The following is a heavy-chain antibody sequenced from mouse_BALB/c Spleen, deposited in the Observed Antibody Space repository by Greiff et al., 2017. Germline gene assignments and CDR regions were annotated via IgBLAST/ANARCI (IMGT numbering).Heavy chain of an antibody. CDR2: IWSGGST. CDR1: GFSFTSYG. J-gene: IGHJ3*01. V-gene: IGHV2-2*02. Sequence: QVQLQQSGPGLVQPSQSLSITCTASGFSFTSYGVHWVRQSPGKGLEWLGVIWSGGSTDYNAAFISGLSISKDNSKSQVFFKMNSLQANDTAIYYCARNGGVRAWFAYWGQGTLVTVSA. CDR3: ARNGGVRAWFAY. D-gene: IGHD2-14*01.